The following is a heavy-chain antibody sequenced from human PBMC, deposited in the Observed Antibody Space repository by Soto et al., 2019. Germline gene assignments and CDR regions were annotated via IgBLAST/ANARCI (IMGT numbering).Heavy chain of an antibody. D-gene: IGHD2-2*02. CDR2: IIPTLGIA. CDR1: EATFTTKP. Sequence: QVQLVQSGAEWRSPGPWWRFSAKLSEATFTTKPITGVHKAPGKGLEWMGRIIPTLGIANYAQKFQGRVTITADKSTSTAYMELSSLRSEDTAVYYCAMEYCSSTSCYRDYWGQGTLVTVSS. V-gene: IGHV1-69*02. J-gene: IGHJ4*02. CDR3: AMEYCSSTSCYRDY.